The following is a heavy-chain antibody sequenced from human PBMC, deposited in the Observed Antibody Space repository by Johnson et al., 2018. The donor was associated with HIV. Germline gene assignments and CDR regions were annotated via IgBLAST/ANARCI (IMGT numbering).Heavy chain of an antibody. V-gene: IGHV3-11*04. Sequence: QVQLVESGGGVVQPEKSLRLSCGASGFTFSDHWMQWVRQAPGKGLEWVSYISSSGSTIYYADSVKGRFTISRDNAKKSMYLQMNSLRAEDTAVYYCARGRGSKDMWGQGTRVTVSS. CDR3: ARGRGSKDM. CDR2: ISSSGSTI. J-gene: IGHJ3*02. CDR1: GFTFSDHW.